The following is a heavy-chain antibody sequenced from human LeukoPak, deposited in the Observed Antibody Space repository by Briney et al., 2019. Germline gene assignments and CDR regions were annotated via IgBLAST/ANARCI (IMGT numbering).Heavy chain of an antibody. CDR1: GFRFSGYA. V-gene: IGHV3-23*01. Sequence: GGSLRLSCAGSGFRFSGYAMSWVRQAPGKGLDWVLTISGSGDTTYYADSVKGRFAISRDNAKNTLDLQMNSLTAEDTAVYYCAKGSAYYDFYYMVVCGKGTTVTVSS. CDR3: AKGSAYYDFYYMVV. J-gene: IGHJ6*03. CDR2: ISGSGDTT.